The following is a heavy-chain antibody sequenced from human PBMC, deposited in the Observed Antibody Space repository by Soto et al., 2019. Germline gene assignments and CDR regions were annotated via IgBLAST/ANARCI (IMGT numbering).Heavy chain of an antibody. CDR3: AKPLQQWLAPGVVDY. CDR1: GFTFSSYA. J-gene: IGHJ4*02. D-gene: IGHD6-19*01. Sequence: EVQLLESGGGLVQPGGSLRLSCAASGFTFSSYAMSWVRQAPGKGLEWVSAISGSGGSTYYADSVKGRFTMSRDNSMNTRDLQMNSLRVEDTAVYYCAKPLQQWLAPGVVDYWGQGILVIVSS. CDR2: ISGSGGST. V-gene: IGHV3-23*01.